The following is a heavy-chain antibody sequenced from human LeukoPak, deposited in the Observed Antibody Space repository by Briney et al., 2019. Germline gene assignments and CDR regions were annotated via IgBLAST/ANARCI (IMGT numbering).Heavy chain of an antibody. J-gene: IGHJ4*02. D-gene: IGHD5-24*01. CDR2: IYPGDSDT. V-gene: IGHV5-51*01. CDR1: ENSFTHCW. CDR3: ARSIDSTTSTLPF. Sequence: GESLKISCKGSENSFTHCWIAWVRQMPGKGLEWVGIIYPGDSDTRYSPTFQGQVTISADRSTTTAYLQWSGLKASDTAMYYCARSIDSTTSTLPFWGQGTLVTV.